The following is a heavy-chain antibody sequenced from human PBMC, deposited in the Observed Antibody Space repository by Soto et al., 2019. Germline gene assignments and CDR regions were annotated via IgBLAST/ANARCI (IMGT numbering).Heavy chain of an antibody. CDR3: TTRMVVAFDI. J-gene: IGHJ3*02. V-gene: IGHV3-30*03. Sequence: GGSLRLSCAASGFTFSSYGMHWVRQAPGKGLEWVAVISYDGSNKYYADSVKGRFTISRDDSKNTAYLQMNSLKTEDTAVYYCTTRMVVAFDIWGQGTMVTVSS. CDR1: GFTFSSYG. CDR2: ISYDGSNK. D-gene: IGHD1-26*01.